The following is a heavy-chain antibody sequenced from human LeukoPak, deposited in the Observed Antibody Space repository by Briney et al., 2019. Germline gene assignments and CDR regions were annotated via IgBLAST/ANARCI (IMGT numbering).Heavy chain of an antibody. CDR2: IKNDGSDT. V-gene: IGHV3-74*01. CDR1: GFIFSNYW. Sequence: GGSLRLSCVGSGFIFSNYWMDWVRQVPGKGLEWVARIKNDGSDTTYADSVKGRFTISRDNSKNTLYLQMNSLRAEDTAVYYCAKEHGGSSWYEDAFDIWGQGTMVTVSS. D-gene: IGHD6-13*01. J-gene: IGHJ3*02. CDR3: AKEHGGSSWYEDAFDI.